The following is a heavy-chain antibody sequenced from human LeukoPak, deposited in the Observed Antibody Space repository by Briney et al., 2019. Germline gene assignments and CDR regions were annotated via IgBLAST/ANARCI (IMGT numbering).Heavy chain of an antibody. J-gene: IGHJ4*02. CDR1: GFTFSSYA. V-gene: IGHV3-30*01. CDR3: ARVPHNSFDY. CDR2: ISYDGSNK. Sequence: PGGSLRLSCAASGFTFSSYAMHWVRQAPGKGLEWVAVISYDGSNKYYADSVKGRFTISRDNSKNTLYLQMNSLRAEDTAVYYCARVPHNSFDYWGQGTLVTVSS.